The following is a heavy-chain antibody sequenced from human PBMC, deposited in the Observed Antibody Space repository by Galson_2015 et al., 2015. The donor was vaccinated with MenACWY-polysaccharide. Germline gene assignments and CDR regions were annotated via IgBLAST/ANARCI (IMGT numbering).Heavy chain of an antibody. CDR1: GLTFSIWW. Sequence: SLRLSCAASGLTFSIWWMTWVRQSPGKGLEWVASIKKDGSEKYYVDSVKGRFTISRDNAKDTLYLQMNSLRAEDTAVYFCARGNLGLGVWGQGTTVTVSS. CDR3: ARGNLGLGV. J-gene: IGHJ6*02. CDR2: IKKDGSEK. V-gene: IGHV3-7*01.